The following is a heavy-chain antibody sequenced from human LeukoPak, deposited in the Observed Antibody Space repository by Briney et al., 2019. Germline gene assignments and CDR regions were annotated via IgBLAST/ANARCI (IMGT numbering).Heavy chain of an antibody. Sequence: PGGSLRLSCAASGFTFSSYSMNWVRQAPGKGLEWVSYISSSSSTIYYADSVKGRFTISRDNAKNSLYLQMNSLRAEDTAVYYCARDWDYYDSSGYDYWGQGTLVTVSS. V-gene: IGHV3-48*04. CDR3: ARDWDYYDSSGYDY. CDR1: GFTFSSYS. CDR2: ISSSSSTI. D-gene: IGHD3-22*01. J-gene: IGHJ4*02.